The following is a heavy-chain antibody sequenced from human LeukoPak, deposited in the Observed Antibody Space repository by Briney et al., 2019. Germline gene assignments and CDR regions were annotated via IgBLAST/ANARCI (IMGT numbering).Heavy chain of an antibody. J-gene: IGHJ4*02. D-gene: IGHD3-10*01. V-gene: IGHV3-7*05. CDR1: GFPFSSHW. Sequence: TGGSLRLSCAASGFPFSSHWMSWVRQAPGKGLEWVANINQDGSEKYYVDSVKGRFSISRDNAKNSLYLQMNSLRAEDTAVYYCARSNREFASGSGDYWGQGTLVTVSS. CDR2: INQDGSEK. CDR3: ARSNREFASGSGDY.